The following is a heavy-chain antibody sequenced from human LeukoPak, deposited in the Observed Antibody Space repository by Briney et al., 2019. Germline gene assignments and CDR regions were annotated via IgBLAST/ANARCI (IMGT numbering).Heavy chain of an antibody. CDR3: ARRPGSGSRHFDY. J-gene: IGHJ4*02. V-gene: IGHV4-39*01. D-gene: IGHD3-10*01. Sequence: PGETLSLTCTVSGGSISTSSYYWSRNPQPPGQRPEWNGTIYCTGRTYDNPPLKTRVTISVDASKHLFSLILSSVTAADTAVYYCARRPGSGSRHFDYWGQGTLVTVSS. CDR1: GGSISTSSYY. CDR2: IYCTGRT.